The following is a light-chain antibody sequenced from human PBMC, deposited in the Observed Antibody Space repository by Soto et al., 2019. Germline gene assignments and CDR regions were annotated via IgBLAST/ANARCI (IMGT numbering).Light chain of an antibody. Sequence: EIVMTQSPATLSVSPGERATLSCRASQSVNSNLAWYQRKPGQAPRLLIYGVSTRATGIPARFSGSGSGTEFTLTISSLQSEDFVVYYCQQYNDWLRTFGQGTKVEIK. CDR3: QQYNDWLRT. V-gene: IGKV3-15*01. CDR1: QSVNSN. CDR2: GVS. J-gene: IGKJ1*01.